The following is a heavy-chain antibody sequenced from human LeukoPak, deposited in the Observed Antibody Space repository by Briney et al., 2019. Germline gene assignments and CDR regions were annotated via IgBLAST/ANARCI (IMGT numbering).Heavy chain of an antibody. D-gene: IGHD5-18*01. Sequence: PGGSLRLSCAASGFTFDDYGMSWVRQAPGKGLEWVSGINRNGGSTGYADSVKGRFTISRDNSKNTLYLQMNSLRAEDTAVYYCANRNTALRSFDYWGRGTLVTVSS. CDR3: ANRNTALRSFDY. V-gene: IGHV3-20*04. J-gene: IGHJ4*02. CDR2: INRNGGST. CDR1: GFTFDDYG.